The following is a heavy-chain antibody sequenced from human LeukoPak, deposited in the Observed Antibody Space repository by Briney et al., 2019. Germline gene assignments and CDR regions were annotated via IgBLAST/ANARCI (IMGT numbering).Heavy chain of an antibody. D-gene: IGHD5-12*01. Sequence: SETLSLTCTVSGGSISPYYWSWIRQPPGKGLEWIAYIYYSGSTSYNPSLKSRVTISVNTFKNQFTLKLSSVTAADTAVYYCARGPSGYSGYEFDYWGQGTLVTVSS. CDR3: ARGPSGYSGYEFDY. V-gene: IGHV4-59*01. CDR1: GGSISPYY. J-gene: IGHJ4*02. CDR2: IYYSGST.